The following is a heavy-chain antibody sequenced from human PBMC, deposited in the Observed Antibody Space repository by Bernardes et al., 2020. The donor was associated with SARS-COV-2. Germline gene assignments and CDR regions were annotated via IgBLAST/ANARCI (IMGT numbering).Heavy chain of an antibody. J-gene: IGHJ4*02. CDR3: ARDVYYYDSSGYYLSYYFDS. CDR2: IKQDGSEK. CDR1: GFTFSSYW. D-gene: IGHD3-22*01. Sequence: GGSLLLSCAASGFTFSSYWLSWVRRAPGKGLEWVANIKQDGSEKYYVDSVKGRFTISRDNAKNSLFLQMNSLRAEDTAVYYCARDVYYYDSSGYYLSYYFDSWGQGALVTVSS. V-gene: IGHV3-7*01.